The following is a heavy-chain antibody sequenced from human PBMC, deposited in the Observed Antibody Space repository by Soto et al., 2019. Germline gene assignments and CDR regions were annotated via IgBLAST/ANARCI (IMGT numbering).Heavy chain of an antibody. D-gene: IGHD2-15*01. V-gene: IGHV3-23*01. CDR1: GFTFSSYA. Sequence: GGSLRLSCAASGFTFSSYAMSWVRQAPGKGLEWVSAISGSGGSTYYADSVKGRFTISRDNSKNTLYLQMNSLRAEDTAVYYCAKAIRYCSGGSCYGKSFDYWGQGTLVTVSS. CDR3: AKAIRYCSGGSCYGKSFDY. CDR2: ISGSGGST. J-gene: IGHJ4*02.